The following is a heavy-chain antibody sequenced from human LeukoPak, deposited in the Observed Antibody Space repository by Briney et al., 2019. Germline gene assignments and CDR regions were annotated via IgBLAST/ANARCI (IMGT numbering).Heavy chain of an antibody. D-gene: IGHD3-10*01. CDR3: AKANYGSVIHFDY. CDR2: ISGSGGST. V-gene: IGHV3-23*01. CDR1: GFTFSSYA. Sequence: GGSPRLSCAASGFTFSSYAMSWVRQAPGKGLEWVSAISGSGGSTYYADSVKGRFTISRDNSKNTLYLQMNSLRAEDTAVYYCAKANYGSVIHFDYWGQGTLVTVSS. J-gene: IGHJ4*02.